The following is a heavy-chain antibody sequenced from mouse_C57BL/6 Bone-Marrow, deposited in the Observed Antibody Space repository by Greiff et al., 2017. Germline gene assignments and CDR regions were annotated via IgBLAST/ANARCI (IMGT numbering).Heavy chain of an antibody. V-gene: IGHV1-82*01. D-gene: IGHD2-4*01. J-gene: IGHJ3*01. Sequence: QVQLQQSGPELVKPGASVKISCKASGYAFSSSWMIWVKQRPGKGLEWIGRIYPGDGDTNYNGKFKGKATLTADKSSSTAYMQLSSLTSEDSAVYFCARSAIYYEFAYWGQGTLVTVSA. CDR3: ARSAIYYEFAY. CDR2: IYPGDGDT. CDR1: GYAFSSSW.